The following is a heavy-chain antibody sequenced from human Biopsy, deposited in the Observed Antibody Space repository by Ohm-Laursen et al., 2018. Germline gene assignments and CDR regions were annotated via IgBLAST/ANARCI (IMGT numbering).Heavy chain of an antibody. J-gene: IGHJ4*02. Sequence: SLRLSCAASGFTFSNYWMHWVRQPPGEGLGWVSRIKSDGTTMYADFVRGRFTLSRDNEKNTLDLQMNGLTVEDTAVYYCVRDGNYRLGQWGQGTLVTVSS. CDR2: IKSDGTT. V-gene: IGHV3-74*03. CDR1: GFTFSNYW. D-gene: IGHD1-7*01. CDR3: VRDGNYRLGQ.